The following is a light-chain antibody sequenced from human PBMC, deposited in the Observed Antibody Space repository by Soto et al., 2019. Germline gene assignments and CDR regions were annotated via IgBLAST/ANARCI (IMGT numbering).Light chain of an antibody. CDR1: QSVSSY. V-gene: IGKV3-11*01. CDR2: DAS. Sequence: PGERATLSCRASQSVSSYLAWYQQKPGQAPRLLIYDASNRATGIPARFSGSGSGTDFTLTISSLEPEDFAVYYCQQRSNWLALTFGGGTKVEIK. CDR3: QQRSNWLALT. J-gene: IGKJ4*01.